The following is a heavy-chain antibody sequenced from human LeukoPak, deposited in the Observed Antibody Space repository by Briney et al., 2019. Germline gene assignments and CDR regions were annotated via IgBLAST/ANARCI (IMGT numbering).Heavy chain of an antibody. CDR2: VSGGGGST. V-gene: IGHV3-23*01. CDR3: AKDRYYDNSGDHYESEN. CDR1: GFIFSSYG. Sequence: QAGGSLRLSCAASGFIFSSYGMHWVRQAPGKGLDWVSGVSGGGGSTHYADSVTGRFTISRDNSKNTLYLQMNSLRAEDTAVYYCAKDRYYDNSGDHYESENWGQGTLVTVSS. D-gene: IGHD3-22*01. J-gene: IGHJ4*02.